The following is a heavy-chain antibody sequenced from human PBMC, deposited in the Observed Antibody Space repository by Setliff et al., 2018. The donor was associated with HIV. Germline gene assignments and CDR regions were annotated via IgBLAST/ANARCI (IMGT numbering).Heavy chain of an antibody. CDR2: VNRGRRT. D-gene: IGHD3-22*01. J-gene: IGHJ4*02. CDR3: AREIPYSYGGRGHPL. Sequence: SETLSLTCALYSGSFSDYYWSWIRQPPGMGLEWIGEVNRGRRTNYNSSLKSRVTISIDTSRNQFPLTVSSVTAADTAVYYCAREIPYSYGGRGHPLWGQGTLVTVSS. CDR1: SGSFSDYY. V-gene: IGHV4-34*01.